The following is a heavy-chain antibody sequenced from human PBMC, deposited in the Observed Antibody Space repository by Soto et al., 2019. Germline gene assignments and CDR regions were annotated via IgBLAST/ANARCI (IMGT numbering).Heavy chain of an antibody. V-gene: IGHV1-18*01. Sequence: HLVQSGPEVKKHGDSVTVSCKTSGDTFTNFGLSWVRQAPGQGLEWMGWIATYNSNKNYAQKFQGRLTLTTDTSTSTGYMELKSLEHDDTAVYYCARVLRGVVNWFDPWGQRTLVTVSS. J-gene: IGHJ5*02. D-gene: IGHD3-10*01. CDR1: GDTFTNFG. CDR2: IATYNSNK. CDR3: ARVLRGVVNWFDP.